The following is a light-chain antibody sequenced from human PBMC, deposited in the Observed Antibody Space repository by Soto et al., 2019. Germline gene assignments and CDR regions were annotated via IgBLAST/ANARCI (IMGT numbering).Light chain of an antibody. CDR1: QSVSSN. V-gene: IGKV3-15*01. CDR2: GAS. Sequence: EIVMTQSPATLSVSPGERATLSCRASQSVSSNLAWYQQKPGQAPRLLIYGASTRATGIPARFSGSWSGTEFTLTISSLQSADFAVYYCQQYNNWPPFTFGPGTKVDIK. CDR3: QQYNNWPPFT. J-gene: IGKJ3*01.